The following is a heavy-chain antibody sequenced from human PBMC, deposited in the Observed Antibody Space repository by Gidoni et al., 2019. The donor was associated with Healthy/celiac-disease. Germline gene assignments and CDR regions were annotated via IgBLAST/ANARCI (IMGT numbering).Heavy chain of an antibody. CDR3: ARPYCSGGSCYGAFDI. Sequence: QLQLQASGPGLVTPSETLSLTCTVSGRSIRSSSYYWGWLRRPPGKGLEWIGSIYYSGSTYYNTSLKSRVTISVDTSKNQFSLKLRAVTAADTAVYYCARPYCSGGSCYGAFDIWGQGTMVTVSS. V-gene: IGHV4-39*01. J-gene: IGHJ3*02. CDR2: IYYSGST. CDR1: GRSIRSSSYY. D-gene: IGHD2-15*01.